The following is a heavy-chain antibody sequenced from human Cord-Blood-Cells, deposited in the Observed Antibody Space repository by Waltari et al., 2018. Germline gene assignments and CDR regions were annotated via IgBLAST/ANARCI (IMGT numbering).Heavy chain of an antibody. J-gene: IGHJ3*02. CDR1: GGTFSSYA. D-gene: IGHD3-10*01. V-gene: IGHV1-69*10. Sequence: QVQLVQSGAEVKKPGSSVKVSCQASGGTFSSYASSWVRQAPGQGLEWMGGIIPILGIANYAQKFQGRVTITADKSTSTAYMELSSLRSEDTAVYYCARDYYGSGSYAFDIWGQGTMVTVSS. CDR3: ARDYYGSGSYAFDI. CDR2: IIPILGIA.